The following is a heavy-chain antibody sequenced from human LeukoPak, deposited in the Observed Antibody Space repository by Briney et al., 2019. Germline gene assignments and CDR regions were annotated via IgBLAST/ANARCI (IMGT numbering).Heavy chain of an antibody. CDR2: IYPGDSDT. CDR3: ARLEGRITMVRRVKNWFDP. J-gene: IGHJ5*02. Sequence: GESLKISCKGSGYSFTSYWIGWVRQMPGKGLEWMGIIYPGDSDTRYSPSFQGQVTISADKSISTAYLQWSSLKASDTAMYYCARLEGRITMVRRVKNWFDPWGQGTLVTVSS. CDR1: GYSFTSYW. V-gene: IGHV5-51*01. D-gene: IGHD3-10*01.